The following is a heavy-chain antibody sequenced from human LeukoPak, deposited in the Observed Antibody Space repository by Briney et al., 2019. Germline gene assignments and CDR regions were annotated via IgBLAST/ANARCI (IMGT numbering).Heavy chain of an antibody. CDR2: ISTSGSTI. CDR1: GFIFSNYE. D-gene: IGHD3-10*01. V-gene: IGHV3-48*03. Sequence: GGSLRLSCAASGFIFSNYEMNWVRQAPGKGLEWVSYISTSGSTIYYADSVKGRFTISRDNAKNSLYLQMNSLRAEDTAVYYCARSGGNFDYWGQGTLVTVPS. J-gene: IGHJ4*02. CDR3: ARSGGNFDY.